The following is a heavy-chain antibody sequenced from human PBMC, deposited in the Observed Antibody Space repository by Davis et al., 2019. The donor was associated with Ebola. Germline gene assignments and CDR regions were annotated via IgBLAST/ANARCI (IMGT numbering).Heavy chain of an antibody. J-gene: IGHJ4*02. Sequence: MPSETLSLTCTVSGGSISSGGYYWSWIRQPPGKGLEWIGEINHSGSTNYNPSLKSRVTISVDTSKNQFSLKLSSVTAADTAVYYCARRGDEGSGWSIHAIYYFDYWGQGTLVTVSS. D-gene: IGHD6-19*01. CDR2: INHSGST. CDR3: ARRGDEGSGWSIHAIYYFDY. CDR1: GGSISSGGYY. V-gene: IGHV4-39*07.